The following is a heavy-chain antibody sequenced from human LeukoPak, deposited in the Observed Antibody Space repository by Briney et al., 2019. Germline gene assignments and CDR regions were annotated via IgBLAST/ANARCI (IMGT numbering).Heavy chain of an antibody. J-gene: IGHJ3*01. CDR3: ARDLGTYVSTPL. V-gene: IGHV4-4*02. Sequence: SETLSLTCAVSGGSISSSNWWSWVRQPPGKGLEWIGEIYHSGSTNYNPSLRSRVTISVDKSKNQFSLKLSSVTAADTAVYYCARDLGTYVSTPLWGQGTMVTVSS. CDR1: GGSISSSNW. D-gene: IGHD3-10*02. CDR2: IYHSGST.